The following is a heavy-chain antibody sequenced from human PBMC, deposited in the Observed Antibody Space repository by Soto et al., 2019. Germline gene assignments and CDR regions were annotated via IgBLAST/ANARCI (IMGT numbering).Heavy chain of an antibody. CDR1: GVFLTGSY. CDR3: AKYRRTDAEGYTFDY. D-gene: IGHD2-15*01. Sequence: SETLSLTCTVSGVFLTGSYWSWIRQPPGKGLEWIGYIYYSGSTNFNPSLKSRVSMSVDTARNQFSLQLSSVTAADTAVYFCAKYRRTDAEGYTFDYWGQGALVTVSS. V-gene: IGHV4-59*01. J-gene: IGHJ4*02. CDR2: IYYSGST.